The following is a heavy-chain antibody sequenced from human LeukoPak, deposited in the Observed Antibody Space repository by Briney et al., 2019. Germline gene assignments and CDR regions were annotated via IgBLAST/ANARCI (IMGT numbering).Heavy chain of an antibody. CDR2: INHSGST. J-gene: IGHJ5*02. CDR3: ARHRITMVRGVIMHDWFDP. Sequence: SETLSLTCAVYGGSFSGYYWSWIRQPPGKGLEWIGEINHSGSTNYNASLKSRVTISVDTSKTQFSLKLSSVTAADTAVYYCARHRITMVRGVIMHDWFDPWGQGTLVTVSS. D-gene: IGHD3-10*01. V-gene: IGHV4-34*01. CDR1: GGSFSGYY.